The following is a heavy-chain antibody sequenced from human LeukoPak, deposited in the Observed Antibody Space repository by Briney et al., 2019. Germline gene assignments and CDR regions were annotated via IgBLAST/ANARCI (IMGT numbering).Heavy chain of an antibody. CDR3: ARDGGYSSGWPPKGISFDI. CDR2: ISPSGGSS. J-gene: IGHJ3*02. CDR1: GYTFTSNY. D-gene: IGHD6-19*01. V-gene: IGHV1-46*01. Sequence: ASVKVSCKAFGYTFTSNYMHWVRQAPGQGPGWMGVISPSGGSSTYAQKFQGRVTLTRDMSTSTAYMELRSLRSDDTAVYYCARDGGYSSGWPPKGISFDIWGQGTMVTVSS.